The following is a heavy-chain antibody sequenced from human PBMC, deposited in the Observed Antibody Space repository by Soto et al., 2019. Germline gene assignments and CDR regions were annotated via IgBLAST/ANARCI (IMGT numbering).Heavy chain of an antibody. J-gene: IGHJ4*02. D-gene: IGHD1-1*01. Sequence: QVHLVQSGAEVKKPGASVKVSCKASGYTFTSYGITWVRQAPGQGLEWMGWISAHNGNTDYAQKLQGRVIVTSDTSTSTAYMELKSLLSDDTAVYYCARRRYGDYWGEGALVTVSS. CDR2: ISAHNGNT. CDR1: GYTFTSYG. V-gene: IGHV1-18*01. CDR3: ARRRYGDY.